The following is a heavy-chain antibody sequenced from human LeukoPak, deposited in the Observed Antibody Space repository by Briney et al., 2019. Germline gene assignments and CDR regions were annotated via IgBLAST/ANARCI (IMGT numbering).Heavy chain of an antibody. CDR1: GFTFSSYA. J-gene: IGHJ4*02. CDR3: AKDHCSSTSCYGDY. Sequence: PGGSLRLSCAASGFTFSSYAMSWVRQAPGKGLEWVSAISGSGGSTYYADSVKGRFTISRDNSKNTLYLQMNSLRAEDTAVYYCAKDHCSSTSCYGDYWGQGTLVTVSS. CDR2: ISGSGGST. V-gene: IGHV3-23*01. D-gene: IGHD2-2*01.